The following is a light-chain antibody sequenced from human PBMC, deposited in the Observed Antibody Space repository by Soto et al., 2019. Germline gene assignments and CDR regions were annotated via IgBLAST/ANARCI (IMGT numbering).Light chain of an antibody. CDR3: QQYNSWLWT. Sequence: EIVMSQSPATLSVSPGERATLSCRASHRVSSYLAWYQQKPGQAPRLLIYGASTRATGIPARFSGSGSGTEFTLIISSLQSEDSAVYYCQQYNSWLWTFGQGTKVDIK. CDR2: GAS. J-gene: IGKJ1*01. V-gene: IGKV3-15*01. CDR1: HRVSSY.